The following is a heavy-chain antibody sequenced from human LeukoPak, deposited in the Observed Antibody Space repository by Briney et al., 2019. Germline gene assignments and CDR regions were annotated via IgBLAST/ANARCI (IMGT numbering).Heavy chain of an antibody. Sequence: GASVKVSCRASGYTFTSYDINWVRQATGQGLEWMGWMNPNSGNTGYAQKFQGRVTMTRNTSISTAYMELSSLRSEDTAVYYCARLNDYGDLLDYWGQGTLVTVSS. CDR2: MNPNSGNT. CDR3: ARLNDYGDLLDY. D-gene: IGHD4-17*01. J-gene: IGHJ4*02. V-gene: IGHV1-8*01. CDR1: GYTFTSYD.